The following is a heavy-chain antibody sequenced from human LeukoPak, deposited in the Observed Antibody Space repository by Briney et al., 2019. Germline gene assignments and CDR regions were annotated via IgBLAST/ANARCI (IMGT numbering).Heavy chain of an antibody. V-gene: IGHV4-39*07. J-gene: IGHJ4*02. Sequence: SETLSLTCTVSGGSISSSSYYRDWIRQPPGKGLEWIGSIYYGGSSYYNPSLESRVSISVGTPKNHFYLKLTTWNRAAPAVVYWARVPTVTFFDHWGQGTLVTVSS. CDR1: GGSISSSSYY. CDR2: IYYGGSS. D-gene: IGHD4-17*01. CDR3: ARVPTVTFFDH.